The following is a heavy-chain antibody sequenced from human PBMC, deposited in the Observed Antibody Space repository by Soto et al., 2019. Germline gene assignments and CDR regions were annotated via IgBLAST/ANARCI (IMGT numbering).Heavy chain of an antibody. CDR1: GESFIGYI. J-gene: IGHJ4*02. CDR2: INHSGSA. V-gene: IGHV4-34*01. Sequence: PSETLCLTCAVYGESFIGYIWTWIRQAPGKGLQWIGQINHSGSASYNPSLKSRVTISVHTSNSQFSLELSSVTAADTAVYYCARGLITGSHYSGGWYYFDSWGQGTQVTVSS. D-gene: IGHD6-19*01. CDR3: ARGLITGSHYSGGWYYFDS.